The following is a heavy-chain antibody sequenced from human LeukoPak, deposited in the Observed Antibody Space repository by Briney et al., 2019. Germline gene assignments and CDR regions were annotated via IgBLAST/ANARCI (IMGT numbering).Heavy chain of an antibody. Sequence: GGSLRLSCAASGFTFDDYAMHWVRHAPGKGLEWVSGISWNSGSIGYADSVKGRFTISRDNAKNSLYLQMNSLRAEDTALYYCARLPFYYGSGRSYYYYMDVWGKGTTVTVSS. V-gene: IGHV3-9*01. D-gene: IGHD3-10*01. J-gene: IGHJ6*03. CDR1: GFTFDDYA. CDR3: ARLPFYYGSGRSYYYYMDV. CDR2: ISWNSGSI.